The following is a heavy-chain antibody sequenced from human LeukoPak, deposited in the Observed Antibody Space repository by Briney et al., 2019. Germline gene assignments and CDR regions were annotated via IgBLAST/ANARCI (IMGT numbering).Heavy chain of an antibody. D-gene: IGHD3-22*01. CDR3: ARGVGDYYDSSGTIYFDY. Sequence: ASVTVSCKASGGTFSSYAISWVRQAPGQGLEWMGWINPNSGGTNYAQKFQGWVTMTRDTSISTAYMELSRLRSDDTAVYYCARGVGDYYDSSGTIYFDYWGQGTLVTVSS. CDR2: INPNSGGT. V-gene: IGHV1-2*04. CDR1: GGTFSSYA. J-gene: IGHJ4*02.